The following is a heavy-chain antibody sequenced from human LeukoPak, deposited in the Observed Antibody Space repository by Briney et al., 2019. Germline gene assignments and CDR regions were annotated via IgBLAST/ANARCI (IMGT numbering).Heavy chain of an antibody. D-gene: IGHD2-2*01. CDR2: ISDGGDKV. CDR3: ANHLACGSTSCPPFDY. J-gene: IGHJ4*02. Sequence: GGSLRLSCAASGFTFSDYYMSWIRQTPGKGLEWISYISDGGDKVYYADSVKGRFTISRDNAKNSLYLQMNSLRAEDTAVYYCANHLACGSTSCPPFDYWGQGTLVTVSS. V-gene: IGHV3-11*04. CDR1: GFTFSDYY.